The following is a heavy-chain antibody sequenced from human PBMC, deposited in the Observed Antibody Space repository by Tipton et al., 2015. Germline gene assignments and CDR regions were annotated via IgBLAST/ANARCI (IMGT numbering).Heavy chain of an antibody. Sequence: VQLVQSGAEVKKPGESLKISCKGSGYSFTNNWIGWVRQMPGKGLEWMGIIYPDDSEIKYNPSFQDQITISADKSISTAYLQWRSLMASDTAMHYCARQEWDRLYAYDIWGQGTLVTVSS. CDR2: IYPDDSEI. CDR1: GYSFTNNW. J-gene: IGHJ3*02. D-gene: IGHD1-26*01. CDR3: ARQEWDRLYAYDI. V-gene: IGHV5-51*01.